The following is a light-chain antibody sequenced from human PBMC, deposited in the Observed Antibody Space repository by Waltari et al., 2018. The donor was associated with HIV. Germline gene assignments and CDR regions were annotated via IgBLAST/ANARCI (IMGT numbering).Light chain of an antibody. CDR1: NNDVGDYNH. CDR2: DVT. J-gene: IGLJ1*01. Sequence: QSALTQPASVSGSPGQSITISCIGSNNDVGDYNHVAWYHQHPDKAPKLLIYDVTNRPPGVSNRFSCSKSGNTASLAISGLQAEDEADYFCTAYKYSTRSYVFGTGTKVTVL. V-gene: IGLV2-14*03. CDR3: TAYKYSTRSYV.